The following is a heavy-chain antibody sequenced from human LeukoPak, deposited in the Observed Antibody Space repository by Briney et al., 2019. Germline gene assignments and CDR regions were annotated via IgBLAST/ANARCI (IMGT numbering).Heavy chain of an antibody. CDR1: GYTLTELS. Sequence: ASVKVSCKVSGYTLTELSMHWVRQAPGKGLEWMAGFDPEDGETIYAQKFQGRVTMTEDTSTDTAYMELSSLRSEDTAVYYCATQQRIAVARFDYYYMDVWGKGTTVTVSS. D-gene: IGHD6-19*01. CDR3: ATQQRIAVARFDYYYMDV. V-gene: IGHV1-24*01. J-gene: IGHJ6*03. CDR2: FDPEDGET.